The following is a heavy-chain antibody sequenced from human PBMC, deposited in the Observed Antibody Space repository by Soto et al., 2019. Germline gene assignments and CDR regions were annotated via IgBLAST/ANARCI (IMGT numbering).Heavy chain of an antibody. CDR1: GGSISSGDYY. Sequence: SETLSLTCTVSGGSISSGDYYWGWIRQPPGKGLEWIGYIYYSGSTYYNPSLKSRVTISVDTSKNQFSLKLSSVTAADTAVYYCARETYYDILTGQGGAYYFDYWGQGTLVTVSS. CDR3: ARETYYDILTGQGGAYYFDY. D-gene: IGHD3-9*01. V-gene: IGHV4-30-4*01. CDR2: IYYSGST. J-gene: IGHJ4*02.